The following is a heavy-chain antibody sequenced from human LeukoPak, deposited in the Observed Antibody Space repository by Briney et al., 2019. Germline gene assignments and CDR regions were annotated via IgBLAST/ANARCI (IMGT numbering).Heavy chain of an antibody. D-gene: IGHD3-22*01. Sequence: GGSLRLSCAASGFTFSSYGIHWVRQAPGKGLEWVAVISNDGSSKYYADSVKGRFTISRDNSKNTLYLQMNSLRAEDTAVYYCANENYYDSSAYLDYWGQGTLVTVSS. V-gene: IGHV3-30*18. J-gene: IGHJ4*02. CDR1: GFTFSSYG. CDR3: ANENYYDSSAYLDY. CDR2: ISNDGSSK.